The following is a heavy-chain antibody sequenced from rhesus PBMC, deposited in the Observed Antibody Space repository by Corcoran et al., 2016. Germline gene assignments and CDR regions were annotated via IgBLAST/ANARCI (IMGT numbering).Heavy chain of an antibody. CDR1: GFSLSTSGTR. J-gene: IGHJ4*01. CDR2: IGWDDDK. V-gene: IGHV2S2*01. CDR3: ARSLHSGSYYLRYFDY. Sequence: QVTLKESGPALVKPTQTLTLTCTFSGFSLSTSGTRVSWFRQPPGEALACLARIGWDDDKYYRTSLKHRLTISKDTSKNQVVLTMTNMDPVDTATYYCARSLHSGSYYLRYFDYWGQGVLVTVSS. D-gene: IGHD3-16*01.